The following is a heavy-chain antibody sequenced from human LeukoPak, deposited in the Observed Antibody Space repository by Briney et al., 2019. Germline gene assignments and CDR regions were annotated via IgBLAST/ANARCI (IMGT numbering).Heavy chain of an antibody. CDR3: ARDLTSGYSLNDAFDI. Sequence: PSETLSLTCTVSGGSISSYYWSWIRQPPGKGLEWIGYIYYSGSTNYNPSLKSRVTISVDTSKNQFSLKLSSVTAADTAVYYCARDLTSGYSLNDAFDIWGQGTMVTLSS. CDR1: GGSISSYY. CDR2: IYYSGST. D-gene: IGHD3-22*01. V-gene: IGHV4-59*01. J-gene: IGHJ3*02.